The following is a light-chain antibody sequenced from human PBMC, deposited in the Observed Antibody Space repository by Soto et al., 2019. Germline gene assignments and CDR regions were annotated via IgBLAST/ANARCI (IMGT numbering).Light chain of an antibody. CDR2: DAS. CDR3: QQRSNWPPT. J-gene: IGKJ5*01. V-gene: IGKV3-11*01. CDR1: QSVSSY. Sequence: EIVLTQSPATLSLSPGERATLSCRASQSVSSYLAWYQQEPGQAPRLLIYDASNRATGIPARFSGRGSGTDFTLTISSLEPEDFAVYYCQQRSNWPPTFGQGTRLEIK.